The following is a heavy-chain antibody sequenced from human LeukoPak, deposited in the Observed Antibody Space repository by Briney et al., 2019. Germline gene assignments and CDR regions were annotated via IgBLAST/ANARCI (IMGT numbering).Heavy chain of an antibody. CDR3: ARVIAARVDAFDI. CDR2: IYTSGST. J-gene: IGHJ3*02. D-gene: IGHD6-6*01. Sequence: SQTLSLTCTVSGGSISSGSYYWSWIRQPAGKGLEWIGRIYTSGSTNYNPSLKSRVTISVDTSKNQFSLKLSSVTAADTAVYYCARVIAARVDAFDIWGQGTMVTVSS. V-gene: IGHV4-61*02. CDR1: GGSISSGSYY.